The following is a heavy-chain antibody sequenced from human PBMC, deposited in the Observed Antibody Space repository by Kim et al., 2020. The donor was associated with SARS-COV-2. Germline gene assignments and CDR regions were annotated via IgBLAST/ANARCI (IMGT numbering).Heavy chain of an antibody. Sequence: GGSLRLSCAASGFTFNINAMTWVRQAPGKGLEWVAAISGSGDIIDFADSVKGRFTISRDNSKNTVYLQMNSLRAEDTAIYYCAKDRSSRSRGYYYTESWGQGTLVTVSS. CDR1: GFTFNINA. CDR2: ISGSGDII. CDR3: AKDRSSRSRGYYYTES. V-gene: IGHV3-23*01. D-gene: IGHD3-22*01. J-gene: IGHJ5*02.